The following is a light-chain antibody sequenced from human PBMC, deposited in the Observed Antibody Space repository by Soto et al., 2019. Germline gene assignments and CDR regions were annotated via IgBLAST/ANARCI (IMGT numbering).Light chain of an antibody. V-gene: IGKV2-30*02. CDR2: KVS. J-gene: IGKJ1*01. Sequence: DVVMTQSPLSLPVTLGQPASISCRSSQSLKHSDGDTYLNWFQQRPGQSPRRLIYKVSDRDSGVPDRFSGSGSGTDFTLKISRVEAEDVGVYYCMQGTHWPWTFGKGTEVEIK. CDR1: QSLKHSDGDTY. CDR3: MQGTHWPWT.